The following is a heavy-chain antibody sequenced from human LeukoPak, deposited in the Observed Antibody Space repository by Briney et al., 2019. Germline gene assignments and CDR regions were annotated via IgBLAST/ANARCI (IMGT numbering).Heavy chain of an antibody. V-gene: IGHV3-23*01. CDR2: LSGGGEYT. CDR1: GVTFSSYA. J-gene: IGHJ4*02. Sequence: GGFLRLSCAASGVTFSSYAMSWVRQAPGKGLEWVSALSGGGEYTYSADSVKGRFTISRDNSKNMLYLRMNSLRVEDTAVYYCATITYFDYIWGRFVSWGQGTLVTVSS. CDR3: ATITYFDYIWGRFVS. D-gene: IGHD3-16*01.